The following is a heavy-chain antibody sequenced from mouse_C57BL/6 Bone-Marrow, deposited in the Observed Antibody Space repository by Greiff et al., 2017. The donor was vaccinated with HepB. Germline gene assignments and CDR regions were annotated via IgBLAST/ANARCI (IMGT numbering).Heavy chain of an antibody. CDR1: GYTFTSYW. CDR2: INPSNGVT. J-gene: IGHJ1*03. V-gene: IGHV1-53*01. CDR3: ARRESNLPKWYFDV. Sequence: QVQLQQPGTELVKPGASVKLSCKASGYTFTSYWMHWVKQRPGQGLEWIGNINPSNGVTNYNEKFKSKATLTVDKSSSTAYMQLSSLTSEDSAVYYCARRESNLPKWYFDVWGTGTTVTVSS. D-gene: IGHD2-5*01.